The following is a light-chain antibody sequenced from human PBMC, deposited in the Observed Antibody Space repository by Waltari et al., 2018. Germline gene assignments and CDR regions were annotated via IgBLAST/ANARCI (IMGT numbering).Light chain of an antibody. Sequence: EIVLTQSPGTLSLSPGERATLSCRASPSVSRSLAWYQQKPGQAPRLLISGASSRATGIPDRFSGGGSGTDFSLTISRLEPEDFAVYYCQHYLRLPATFGQGTKVEIK. CDR1: PSVSRS. CDR3: QHYLRLPAT. CDR2: GAS. V-gene: IGKV3-20*01. J-gene: IGKJ1*01.